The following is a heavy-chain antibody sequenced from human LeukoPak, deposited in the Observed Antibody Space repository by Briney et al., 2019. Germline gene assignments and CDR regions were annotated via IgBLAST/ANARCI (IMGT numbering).Heavy chain of an antibody. CDR1: GGSINSANYY. CDR2: IYYSGSA. J-gene: IGHJ6*02. V-gene: IGHV4-39*07. CDR3: ARLLASGYNLYGLDV. D-gene: IGHD5-18*01. Sequence: SETLSLTCTVSGGSINSANYYWGWSRQPPGKGRGGIGSIYYSGSAYYSSSLKSRVTISVDTSKNQFSLRLASVTAADTAVYYCARLLASGYNLYGLDVWGQGTTVTVSS.